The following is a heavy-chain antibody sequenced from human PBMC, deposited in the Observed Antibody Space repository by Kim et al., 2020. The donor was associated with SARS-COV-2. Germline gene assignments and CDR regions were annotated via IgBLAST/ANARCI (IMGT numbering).Heavy chain of an antibody. CDR2: ISGDASST. J-gene: IGHJ6*02. CDR1: GFTFRSYW. CDR3: ARGMFRNGLDV. Sequence: GSLRLSCAASGFTFRSYWINWVRQAPGKGLVWVSRISGDASSTNYADSVKGQCTMSRDNAENTVYLQMNSLRGEDTAVYYCARGMFRNGLDVWGQGTTVTVSS. V-gene: IGHV3-74*01. D-gene: IGHD1-1*01.